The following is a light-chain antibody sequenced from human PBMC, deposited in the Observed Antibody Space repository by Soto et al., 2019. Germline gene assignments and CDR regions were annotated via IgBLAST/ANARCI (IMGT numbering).Light chain of an antibody. Sequence: QSALTQPASVSGSPGQSITISFSGTSSDIDDFNSISWYQHYPGNAPKLIVYDVTRRPSGVSRRFSGSKSGLTASLTISVLQAEDEADYCCTSYTATNTLLFGTATKVTVL. J-gene: IGLJ1*01. CDR3: TSYTATNTLL. CDR1: SSDIDDFNS. CDR2: DVT. V-gene: IGLV2-14*01.